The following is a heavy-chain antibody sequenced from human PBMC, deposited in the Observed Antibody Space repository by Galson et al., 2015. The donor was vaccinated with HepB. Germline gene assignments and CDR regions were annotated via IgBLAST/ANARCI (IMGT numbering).Heavy chain of an antibody. J-gene: IGHJ4*02. V-gene: IGHV3-21*01. CDR1: GFTFSGYS. D-gene: IGHD6-13*01. CDR3: ARVEQSSSWYQDY. CDR2: ITTSSSYI. Sequence: SLRLSCAASGFTFSGYSMNWVRQAPGKGLEWVSFITTSSSYIYYADSVKVRLTISRDNAKNSLYLQMNSLRAEDTAVYYCARVEQSSSWYQDYWGQGTLVNVSS.